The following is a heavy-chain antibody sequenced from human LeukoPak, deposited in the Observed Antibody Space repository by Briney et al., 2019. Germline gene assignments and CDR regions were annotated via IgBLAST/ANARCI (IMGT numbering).Heavy chain of an antibody. J-gene: IGHJ5*02. Sequence: GESLKISCKASGYSFTSYWIAWVRQMPGKGLEWMGIIYPGDSDTRCSPSFQGQVTISADKSISTAYLQWSSLKASDTAMYYCARHGCGGCYWFDPWGQGTLVTVSS. D-gene: IGHD2-21*02. CDR2: IYPGDSDT. CDR3: ARHGCGGCYWFDP. CDR1: GYSFTSYW. V-gene: IGHV5-51*01.